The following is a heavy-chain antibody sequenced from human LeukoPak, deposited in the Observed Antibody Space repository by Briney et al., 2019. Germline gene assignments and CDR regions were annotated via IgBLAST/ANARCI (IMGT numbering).Heavy chain of an antibody. CDR3: AKDRGSSSWQTHDAFDI. Sequence: PGGSLRLSCAASGFTFSSYAMSWVRQAPGKGLEWVSAISGSGGSTYYADSVKGRFTISRDNSKNTLYLQMNSLRAEDTAVYYCAKDRGSSSWQTHDAFDIWGQGTMVTVSS. CDR1: GFTFSSYA. V-gene: IGHV3-23*01. J-gene: IGHJ3*02. CDR2: ISGSGGST. D-gene: IGHD6-13*01.